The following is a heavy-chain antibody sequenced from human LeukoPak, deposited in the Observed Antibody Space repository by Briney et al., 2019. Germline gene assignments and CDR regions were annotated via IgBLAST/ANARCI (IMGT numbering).Heavy chain of an antibody. CDR2: ISDSGGST. J-gene: IGHJ4*02. Sequence: GGSLRLSCAASGFTFSGYAMSWVRQAPGKGLEWVSAISDSGGSTYYADSVKGRFTISRDNSKNTLYLQMSSLRADDTAVYYCAKVLEYCSGAYCPYYFDYWGQGTLVTVSS. D-gene: IGHD2-15*01. CDR3: AKVLEYCSGAYCPYYFDY. V-gene: IGHV3-23*01. CDR1: GFTFSGYA.